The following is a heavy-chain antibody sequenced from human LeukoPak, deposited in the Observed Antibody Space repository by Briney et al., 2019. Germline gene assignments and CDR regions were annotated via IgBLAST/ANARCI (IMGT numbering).Heavy chain of an antibody. CDR1: GGSFSGYY. D-gene: IGHD2-8*01. CDR2: INHSGST. V-gene: IGHV4-34*01. CDR3: ARGHFSNCTNGVCPIPFDY. Sequence: SETLSLTCAVYGGSFSGYYWSWIRQPPGKGLEWIGEINHSGSTNYNPSLKSRVTISVDMSKNQFSLKLSSVTAADTAVYYCARGHFSNCTNGVCPIPFDYWGQGTLVTVSS. J-gene: IGHJ4*02.